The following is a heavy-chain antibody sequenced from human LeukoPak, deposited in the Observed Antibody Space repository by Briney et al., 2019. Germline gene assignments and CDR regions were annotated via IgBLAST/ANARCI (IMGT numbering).Heavy chain of an antibody. V-gene: IGHV4-39*07. CDR1: GGSISSSSYY. D-gene: IGHD2-2*01. Sequence: ASETLSLTCTVSGGSISSSSYYWGWIRQPPGKGLEWIGSVYYSGSTYYNPSLKSRVTISVDTSKNQFSLKLSSVTAADTAVYYCARDALVVVPAAMRWGDYYYYYMDVWGKGTTVTISS. CDR2: VYYSGST. CDR3: ARDALVVVPAAMRWGDYYYYYMDV. J-gene: IGHJ6*03.